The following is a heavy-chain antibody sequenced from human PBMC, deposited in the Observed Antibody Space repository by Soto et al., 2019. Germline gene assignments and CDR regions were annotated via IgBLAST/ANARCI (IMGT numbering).Heavy chain of an antibody. Sequence: SETLSLTCAVYGGSFSGYCWSWIRQPPGKGLEWVVEINHSGSTNYNPSLKSRVTISVDTSKNQFSLKLSSVTAAATAVYYCARVTRDYGYYYYYGMDVWGQGTTVTVSS. CDR1: GGSFSGYC. CDR3: ARVTRDYGYYYYYGMDV. CDR2: INHSGST. D-gene: IGHD3-10*01. V-gene: IGHV4-34*01. J-gene: IGHJ6*02.